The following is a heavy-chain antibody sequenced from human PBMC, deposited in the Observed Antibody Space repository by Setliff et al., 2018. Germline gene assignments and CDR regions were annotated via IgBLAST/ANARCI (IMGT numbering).Heavy chain of an antibody. CDR3: ARTPFGGVRRTEYMDV. CDR1: GGSMRSISYY. V-gene: IGHV4-31*03. J-gene: IGHJ6*03. Sequence: SETLSLTCTVSGGSMRSISYYWGRVRQHPGKGLEWIGYIYYSGSTYYNPSLKSRVTISVDTSKHQFSLKLSSVTAADTAVYYCARTPFGGVRRTEYMDVWGKGTTVTVSS. CDR2: IYYSGST. D-gene: IGHD3-16*01.